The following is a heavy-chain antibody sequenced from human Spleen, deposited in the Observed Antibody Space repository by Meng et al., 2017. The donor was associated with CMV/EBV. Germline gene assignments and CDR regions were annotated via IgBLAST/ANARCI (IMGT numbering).Heavy chain of an antibody. D-gene: IGHD3-22*01. CDR1: GYTFTSYG. V-gene: IGHV1-18*01. CDR3: AVGDSSGYYSLDAFHI. Sequence: ASVKVSCKASGYTFTSYGISWVRQAPGQGLEWMGWISAYNGNTNYAQKLQGRVTMTTDTSTSTVYMELRRLRSDDTAVYYCAVGDSSGYYSLDAFHIWGQGTRVTVSS. J-gene: IGHJ3*02. CDR2: ISAYNGNT.